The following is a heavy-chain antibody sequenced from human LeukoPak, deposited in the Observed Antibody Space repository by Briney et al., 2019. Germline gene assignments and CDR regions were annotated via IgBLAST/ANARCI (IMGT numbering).Heavy chain of an antibody. D-gene: IGHD3-10*01. Sequence: PGGSLRLSCAASGFTFSSYSMNWVRQPPGKGLEWIGYVYYTGNTDYNPSLKSRVTISVDTSKNQFSLRLSSVTAADTAVYYCARSGSWNAAINYFDPWGQGNLVTVSS. CDR2: VYYTGNT. CDR3: ARSGSWNAAINYFDP. J-gene: IGHJ5*02. V-gene: IGHV4-59*08. CDR1: GFTFSSYS.